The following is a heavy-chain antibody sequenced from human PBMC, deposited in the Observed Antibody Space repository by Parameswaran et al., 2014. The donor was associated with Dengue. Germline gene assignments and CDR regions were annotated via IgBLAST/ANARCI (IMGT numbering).Heavy chain of an antibody. J-gene: IGHJ6*02. CDR2: IKQDGSEQ. CDR3: ARDHSRYYDSSGLI. Sequence: VRQAPGKGLEWVANIKQDGSEQYYLDSVKGRFTISRDSAKNSLYLQMNSLRVEDTAVYYCARDHSRYYDSSGLIWGQGTTVTVSS. V-gene: IGHV3-7*01. D-gene: IGHD3-22*01.